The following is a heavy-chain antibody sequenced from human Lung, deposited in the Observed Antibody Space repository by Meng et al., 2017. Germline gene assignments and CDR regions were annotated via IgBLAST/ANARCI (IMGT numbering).Heavy chain of an antibody. Sequence: QGQLVKAGAEVKKPGATVKVSREASGYTLSSDGFSWVRQAPGQGLEWLGWINTYNGKTDYAQKFQGRITMTTDTFTSTAYMELRNLRSDDTAVYYCATRGNPYLNCWGQGTLVTVSS. CDR3: ATRGNPYLNC. V-gene: IGHV1-18*01. CDR2: INTYNGKT. CDR1: GYTLSSDG. J-gene: IGHJ4*02.